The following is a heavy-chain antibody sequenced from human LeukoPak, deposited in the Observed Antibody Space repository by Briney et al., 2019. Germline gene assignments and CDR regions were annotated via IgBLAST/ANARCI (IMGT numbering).Heavy chain of an antibody. CDR1: GYTFTGHY. CDR2: INPNSGGT. CDR3: ARVYYDSRGSDLFDY. V-gene: IGHV1-2*02. D-gene: IGHD3-22*01. J-gene: IGHJ4*02. Sequence: VASVKVSCKASGYTFTGHYMHWVRQAPGQGLEWMGWINPNSGGTNYAQKFQGRVTMTRDTSISTAYMELSRLRSEDTAVYYCARVYYDSRGSDLFDYWGQGTLVTVSS.